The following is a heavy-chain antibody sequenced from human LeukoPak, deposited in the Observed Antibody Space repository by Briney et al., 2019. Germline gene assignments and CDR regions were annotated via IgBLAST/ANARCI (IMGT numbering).Heavy chain of an antibody. Sequence: PGESLQISCEASGYSFADFWISWVRQMPGRGLEWMGRIDPEDSYTNYNPSFEGHVTISADKSINTAYLQLRSLKASDTAMYYCARGGYSSDWYYYFDPWGQGTLVTASS. J-gene: IGHJ5*02. V-gene: IGHV5-10-1*01. CDR2: IDPEDSYT. CDR1: GYSFADFW. D-gene: IGHD6-19*01. CDR3: ARGGYSSDWYYYFDP.